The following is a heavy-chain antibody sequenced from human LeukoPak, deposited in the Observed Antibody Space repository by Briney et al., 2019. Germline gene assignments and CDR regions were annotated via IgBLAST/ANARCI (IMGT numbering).Heavy chain of an antibody. CDR1: GFTFSSYS. CDR2: ISSLSGNI. Sequence: PGGSLRLSCAASGFTFSSYSMNWVRQAPGEGLEWVSSISSLSGNIYYADSVKGRFTISRDNAKNSLYLQMNSLRTEDTAFYYCAKYENRGGATPPDYWGQGTLVTVSS. J-gene: IGHJ4*02. V-gene: IGHV3-21*04. D-gene: IGHD3-16*01. CDR3: AKYENRGGATPPDY.